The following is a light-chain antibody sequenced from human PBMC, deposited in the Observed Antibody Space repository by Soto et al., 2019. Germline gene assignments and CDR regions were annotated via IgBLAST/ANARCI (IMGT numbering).Light chain of an antibody. V-gene: IGLV1-44*01. CDR2: TNY. CDR3: AAWDDSLNGHV. CDR1: SSNIGTNP. J-gene: IGLJ1*01. Sequence: QSVLTQPPSASGTPGQRVTISCSGSSSNIGTNPVNWYQQLPGTAPKLLIYTNYQRPSGVPVRFSGSKSGTSASLAISGLQSEDEADYYCAAWDDSLNGHVFGTGTKVTVL.